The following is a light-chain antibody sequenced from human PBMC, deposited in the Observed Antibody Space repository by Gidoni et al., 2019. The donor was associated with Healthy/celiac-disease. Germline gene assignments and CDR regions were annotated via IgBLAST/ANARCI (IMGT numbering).Light chain of an antibody. J-gene: IGKJ3*01. V-gene: IGKV1-33*01. Sequence: DIQMTQSPSSLSASAGDRVTITCQANQDISNYLNWYQQKPGKAPKLLIYDATNLETGVPSRFSGSGAGTDFTFTISSLQPEDIATYYCQQYDNLPFTFGPGTKVDIK. CDR1: QDISNY. CDR3: QQYDNLPFT. CDR2: DAT.